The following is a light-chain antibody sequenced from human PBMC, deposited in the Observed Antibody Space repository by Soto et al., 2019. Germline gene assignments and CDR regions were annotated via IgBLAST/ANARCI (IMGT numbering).Light chain of an antibody. CDR1: SSNIGRDN. CDR3: AASDDSLSGVV. CDR2: RSD. J-gene: IGLJ2*01. Sequence: QSVLTQPPSASGAPGQRVTISCSGSSSNIGRDNVYWYQHLPGTTPKLLIRRSDQRPSGVPDRFSGFKSGTSASLAISGLRSEDEADYYCAASDDSLSGVVFGGGTKLTVL. V-gene: IGLV1-47*01.